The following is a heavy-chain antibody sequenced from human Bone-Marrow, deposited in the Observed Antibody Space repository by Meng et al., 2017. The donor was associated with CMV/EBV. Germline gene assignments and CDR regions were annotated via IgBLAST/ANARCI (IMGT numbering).Heavy chain of an antibody. CDR3: ARRRNYDFWSGYSRLDY. V-gene: IGHV3-30*04. Sequence: GESLKISCAASGFTFSSYAMHWVRQAPGKGLEWVAVISYDGSNKYYADSVKGRFTIPRDNSKNTLYLQMNSLRAEDTAVYYCARRRNYDFWSGYSRLDYWGQGTLVTVSS. J-gene: IGHJ4*02. D-gene: IGHD3-3*01. CDR2: ISYDGSNK. CDR1: GFTFSSYA.